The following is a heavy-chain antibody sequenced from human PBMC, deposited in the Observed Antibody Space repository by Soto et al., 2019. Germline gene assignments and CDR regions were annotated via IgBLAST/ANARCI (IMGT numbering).Heavy chain of an antibody. D-gene: IGHD6-6*01. CDR2: INHSGST. V-gene: IGHV4-34*01. J-gene: IGHJ5*02. CDR1: GGSFSGYY. Sequence: QVQLQQWGAGLLKPSETLSLTCGVYGGSFSGYYWSWIRQPPGKGLAWIGEINHSGSTNYSPSLQSRVTTSVDPSKNPFALKLSPVTAQDTAVHDCAGGRIWYSSSSRSGWFDPWGQVTLVTVSS. CDR3: AGGRIWYSSSSRSGWFDP.